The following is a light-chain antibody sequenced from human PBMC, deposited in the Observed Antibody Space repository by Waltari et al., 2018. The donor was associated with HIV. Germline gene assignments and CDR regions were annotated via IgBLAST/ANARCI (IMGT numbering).Light chain of an antibody. Sequence: QSALTQSPSASGSPGQSVTISCTGTSSDVGGYNYFSWYQQHPGKAPKLMIYEVSKRPSGVPDRFSGSKSGNTASLTVSGLQAEDEADYYCSSYAGSNNLVFGGGTKLTVL. CDR2: EVS. CDR1: SSDVGGYNY. V-gene: IGLV2-8*01. CDR3: SSYAGSNNLV. J-gene: IGLJ2*01.